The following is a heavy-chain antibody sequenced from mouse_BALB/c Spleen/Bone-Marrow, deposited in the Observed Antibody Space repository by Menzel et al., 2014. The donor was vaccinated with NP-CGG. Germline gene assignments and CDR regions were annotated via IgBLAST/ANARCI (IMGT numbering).Heavy chain of an antibody. CDR1: GFSLTNYG. CDR2: IWTGGST. V-gene: IGHV2-2*02. CDR3: ARRYDASYALDY. Sequence: VQLQQSGPGLVQPSQSLSITCTVSGFSLTNYGLHWVRQSPGKGLEWLGVIWTGGSTDYNAAFISRLSISKDNSKSQVFFKMNSLQANDTAIYYCARRYDASYALDYWGQGTSVTVSS. J-gene: IGHJ4*01. D-gene: IGHD2-14*01.